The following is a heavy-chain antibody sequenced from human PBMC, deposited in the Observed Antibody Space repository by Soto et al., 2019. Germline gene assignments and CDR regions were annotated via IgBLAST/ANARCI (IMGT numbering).Heavy chain of an antibody. Sequence: ASVKVSCKASVYTFTGYYMHCVRQAPGQGLEWMGWINAGNGNTKYSQKFQGRVTITRDTSASTAYMELSSLRSEDTAVYYCARVSSVGDSSGYYPFDYWGQGTLVTVSS. CDR3: ARVSSVGDSSGYYPFDY. CDR1: VYTFTGYY. V-gene: IGHV1-3*01. CDR2: INAGNGNT. D-gene: IGHD3-22*01. J-gene: IGHJ4*02.